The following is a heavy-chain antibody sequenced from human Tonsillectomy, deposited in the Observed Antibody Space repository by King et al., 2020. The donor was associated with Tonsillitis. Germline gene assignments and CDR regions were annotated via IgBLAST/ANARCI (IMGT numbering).Heavy chain of an antibody. V-gene: IGHV3-23*04. CDR3: AKDGHSSGWYYFDY. CDR1: GFTFSSYS. D-gene: IGHD6-19*01. J-gene: IGHJ4*02. CDR2: ISNSGGNT. Sequence: QLVQSGGVLVQPGGSLRLSCAASGFTFSSYSMSWVRQAPGKGLEWVSGISNSGGNTYYADSVKGRFTISRGNSKNTLYLQMNSLRAGDTAAYYCAKDGHSSGWYYFDYWGQGTLVTVSS.